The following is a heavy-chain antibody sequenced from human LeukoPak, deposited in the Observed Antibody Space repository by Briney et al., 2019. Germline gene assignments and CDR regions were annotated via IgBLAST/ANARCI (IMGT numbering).Heavy chain of an antibody. J-gene: IGHJ6*02. CDR1: GYTFTSYD. Sequence: GASVKVSCEASGYTFTSYDINWVRQATGQGLEWMGWMNPNSGNTGYAQKFQGRVTMTRNTSISTAYMELSSLRSEDTAVYYCARGTDWNSPVGMDVWGQGTTVTVSS. V-gene: IGHV1-8*01. CDR3: ARGTDWNSPVGMDV. CDR2: MNPNSGNT. D-gene: IGHD1-7*01.